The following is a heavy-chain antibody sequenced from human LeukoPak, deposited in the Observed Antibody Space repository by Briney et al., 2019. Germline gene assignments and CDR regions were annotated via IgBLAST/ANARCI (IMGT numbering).Heavy chain of an antibody. CDR3: ARSLNKIAAAGKGRGY. Sequence: GGSLRLSCAASGFTFSSYSMNWVRQAPGKGLEWVSYISSSSSTIYYADSVKGRFTISRDNAKNSLYLQMNSLRAEDTAVYYCARSLNKIAAAGKGRGYWGQGTLVTVSS. J-gene: IGHJ4*02. CDR2: ISSSSSTI. D-gene: IGHD6-13*01. CDR1: GFTFSSYS. V-gene: IGHV3-48*01.